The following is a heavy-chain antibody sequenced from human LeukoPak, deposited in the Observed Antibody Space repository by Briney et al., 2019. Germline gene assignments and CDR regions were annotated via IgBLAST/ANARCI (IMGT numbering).Heavy chain of an antibody. J-gene: IGHJ4*02. CDR1: GGSLSSSY. V-gene: IGHV4-59*01. D-gene: IGHD3-10*01. CDR2: IYYSGTT. CDR3: ARAEPYYYGSGSYLFDY. Sequence: SETLSLTCTVSGGSLSSSYWSWIRQPPGKGLEWIGYIYYSGTTSYNPSLKSRVTISVDTSKNQFSLKLSSVTAADTAVYYCARAEPYYYGSGSYLFDYWGQGTLVTVSS.